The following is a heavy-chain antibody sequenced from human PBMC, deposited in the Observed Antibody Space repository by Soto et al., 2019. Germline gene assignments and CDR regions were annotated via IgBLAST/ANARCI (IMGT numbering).Heavy chain of an antibody. D-gene: IGHD6-13*01. CDR2: IKQDGSEK. CDR3: ATLYSSSCFAY. V-gene: IGHV3-7*02. Sequence: PGGSLRLSCAASGVSFSSYWMSWVRQAPGKGLEWVANIKQDGSEKYYVDSVKGRFTISRDNAKNSLYLQMNSLRAEDTAVYYCATLYSSSCFAYWGQGTLVTVSS. J-gene: IGHJ4*02. CDR1: GVSFSSYW.